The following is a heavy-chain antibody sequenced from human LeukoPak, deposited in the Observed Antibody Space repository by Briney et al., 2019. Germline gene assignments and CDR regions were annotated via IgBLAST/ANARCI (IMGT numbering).Heavy chain of an antibody. J-gene: IGHJ5*02. V-gene: IGHV4-39*07. CDR1: GGSITSNNYY. Sequence: SETLSLTCTVSGGSITSNNYYWGWIRQPPGKGLEWIGSILYSGSTYYNPSLKSRVTISVDTSKNQFSLKLSSVTAADTAVYYCARGFHDYVWGSYRYPNWFDPWGQGTLVTVSS. CDR2: ILYSGST. D-gene: IGHD3-16*02. CDR3: ARGFHDYVWGSYRYPNWFDP.